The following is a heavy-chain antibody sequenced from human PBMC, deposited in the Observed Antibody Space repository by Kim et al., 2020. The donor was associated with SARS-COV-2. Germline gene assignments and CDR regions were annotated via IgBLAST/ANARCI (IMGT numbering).Heavy chain of an antibody. CDR2: IYHSGST. CDR1: GGSISSSNW. J-gene: IGHJ4*02. CDR3: ARQKSLDILTGYFAFDY. D-gene: IGHD3-9*01. Sequence: SETLSLTCAVSGGSISSSNWWSWVRQPPGKGLEWIGEIYHSGSTNYNPSLKSRVTISVDKSKNQFSLKLSSVTAADTAVYYCARQKSLDILTGYFAFDYWGQGTLVTVSS. V-gene: IGHV4-4*02.